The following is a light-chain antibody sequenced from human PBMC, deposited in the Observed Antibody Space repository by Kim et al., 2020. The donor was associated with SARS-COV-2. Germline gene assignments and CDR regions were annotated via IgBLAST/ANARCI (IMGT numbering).Light chain of an antibody. Sequence: AWGQTVRITCQGDSLRTYYATLYQQKPGQAPKGVIYGKDNRPTGVPDRFSGSSSGNTAYLTITGTQAGDEADYYCNSRDSNDYVVFGGGTKVTVL. CDR3: NSRDSNDYVV. CDR2: GKD. J-gene: IGLJ2*01. CDR1: SLRTYY. V-gene: IGLV3-19*01.